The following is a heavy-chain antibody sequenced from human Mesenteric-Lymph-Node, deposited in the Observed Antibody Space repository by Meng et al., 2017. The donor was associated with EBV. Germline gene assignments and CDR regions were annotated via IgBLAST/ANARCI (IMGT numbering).Heavy chain of an antibody. Sequence: QLQLRESGPGLVKPSETLSLTCTVSGGSISSSSYYWSWIRQPPGKEVEWIGYIYYSGSTDYNPSLKSRVTISVDTSKNQFSLKLSSVTAADTAVYYCAKYDNGWRTFEYWGQGTLVTVSS. D-gene: IGHD6-19*01. CDR2: IYYSGST. J-gene: IGHJ4*02. CDR1: GGSISSSSYY. CDR3: AKYDNGWRTFEY. V-gene: IGHV4-61*01.